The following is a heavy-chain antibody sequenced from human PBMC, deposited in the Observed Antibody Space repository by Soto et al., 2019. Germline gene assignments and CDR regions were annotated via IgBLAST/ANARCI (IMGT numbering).Heavy chain of an antibody. J-gene: IGHJ4*02. Sequence: PGGSLRLSCAASGFPFSSYGMHWVRQAPGKGLDWVGVIWYVGSNKDYAESVKGRFTSSRDNSKNMLYLQINSLRADDTAVYYCASSINWGQGTLVTVSS. CDR1: GFPFSSYG. V-gene: IGHV3-33*03. CDR3: ASSIN. CDR2: IWYVGSNK.